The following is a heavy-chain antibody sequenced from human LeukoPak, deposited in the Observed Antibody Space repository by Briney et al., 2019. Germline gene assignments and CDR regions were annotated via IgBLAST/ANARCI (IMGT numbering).Heavy chain of an antibody. CDR1: GFTFSSYA. J-gene: IGHJ4*02. CDR3: ARDRLYGDYKTEFDY. V-gene: IGHV3-30*03. D-gene: IGHD4-17*01. CDR2: ISYDGVKK. Sequence: GGSLRLSCAASGFTFSSYAMDWVRQAPGKGLEWVAVISYDGVKKYYADSVEGRFSVSRDTSKSTLYLQMNSLKPEDTAVYYCARDRLYGDYKTEFDYWGQGTLVTVSS.